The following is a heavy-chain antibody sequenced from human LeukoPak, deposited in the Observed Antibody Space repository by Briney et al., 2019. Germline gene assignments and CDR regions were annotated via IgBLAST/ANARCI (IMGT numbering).Heavy chain of an antibody. CDR3: ARVDSGWYGVDY. CDR1: GFTVSSNY. V-gene: IGHV3-53*01. Sequence: GGSLRLSCAASGFTVSSNYMSWVRQAPGKGLEWVSVIYSGGSTHYADSVKGRFTISRDNSKNTLYLQMNSLRAEDTAVYYCARVDSGWYGVDYWGQGTLVTVSP. CDR2: IYSGGST. J-gene: IGHJ4*02. D-gene: IGHD6-19*01.